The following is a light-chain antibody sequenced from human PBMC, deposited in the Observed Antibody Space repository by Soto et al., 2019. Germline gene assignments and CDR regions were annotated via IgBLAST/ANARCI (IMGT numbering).Light chain of an antibody. V-gene: IGKV3-11*01. Sequence: EIVLTQSPATLSLSPGERATLSCRASQSVSSYLAWYQQKPGQAPRLLIYDASNRATGIPARFSGSVSGTDFTLTISSLEPEDFAVYYCQQRSNWGGTFGPGTKVDIK. CDR3: QQRSNWGGT. CDR1: QSVSSY. CDR2: DAS. J-gene: IGKJ3*01.